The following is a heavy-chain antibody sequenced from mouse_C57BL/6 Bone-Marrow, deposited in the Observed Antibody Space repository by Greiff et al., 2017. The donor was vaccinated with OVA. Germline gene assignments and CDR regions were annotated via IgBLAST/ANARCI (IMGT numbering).Heavy chain of an antibody. J-gene: IGHJ3*01. D-gene: IGHD4-1*01. V-gene: IGHV1-42*01. CDR2: INPSTGGT. CDR3: ARGGTSPFAY. CDR1: GYSFTGYY. Sequence: EVQLHQSGPELVKPGASVKISCTASGYSFTGYYMNWVKQSPETSLEWIGEINPSTGGTTYNQKFKAKATLTVDKSSSTAYMQLKSLTSEDSAVYYCARGGTSPFAYWGQGTLVTVSA.